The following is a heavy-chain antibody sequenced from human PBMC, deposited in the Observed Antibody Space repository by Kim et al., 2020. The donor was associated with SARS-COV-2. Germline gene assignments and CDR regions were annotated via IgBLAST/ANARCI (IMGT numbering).Heavy chain of an antibody. J-gene: IGHJ4*02. D-gene: IGHD1-1*01. CDR2: ISAGNANT. Sequence: ASVKVSCKASGYTLTNYVMHWVRQAPGQRPEWMGWISAGNANTKYSQEFQGRVTITRDTSASTVYMELSSLRSEDTAVYYWATNPRTGSANLFDNWGQGTLVTVSS. V-gene: IGHV1-3*01. CDR3: ATNPRTGSANLFDN. CDR1: GYTLTNYV.